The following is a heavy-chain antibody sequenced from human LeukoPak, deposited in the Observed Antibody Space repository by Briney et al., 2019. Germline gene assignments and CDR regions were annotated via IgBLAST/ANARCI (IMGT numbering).Heavy chain of an antibody. CDR3: ARGITGNTEGDWFDP. Sequence: ASVKVSCKASGYTFTGYYMHWVRQAPGQGLEWMGWINPNSGGTNYAQKFQGRVTMTRDTSISTAYMELSRLRSDDTAVYYCARGITGNTEGDWFDPWGQGTLVTVSS. D-gene: IGHD1-7*01. CDR1: GYTFTGYY. J-gene: IGHJ5*02. CDR2: INPNSGGT. V-gene: IGHV1-2*02.